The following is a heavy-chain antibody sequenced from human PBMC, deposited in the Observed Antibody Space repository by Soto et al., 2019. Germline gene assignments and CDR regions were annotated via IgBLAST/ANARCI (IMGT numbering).Heavy chain of an antibody. CDR2: ISYDGSNK. Sequence: GGSLRLSCAASGFTFSSYGMHWVRQAPGKGLEWVAVISYDGSNKYYADSVKGRFTISRDNSKNTLYLQMNSLRAEDTAVYYCAKGPYYDFWSGYYTRTYYYYGMDVWGQGTTVTV. D-gene: IGHD3-3*01. V-gene: IGHV3-30*18. CDR1: GFTFSSYG. CDR3: AKGPYYDFWSGYYTRTYYYYGMDV. J-gene: IGHJ6*02.